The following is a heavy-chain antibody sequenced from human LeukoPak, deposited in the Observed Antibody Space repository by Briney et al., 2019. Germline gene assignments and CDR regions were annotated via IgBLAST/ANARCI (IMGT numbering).Heavy chain of an antibody. CDR1: GFTFSSYA. CDR3: ARDSTRYYYDSSGYYHY. D-gene: IGHD3-22*01. J-gene: IGHJ4*02. Sequence: PGGPLRLSCAASGFTFSSYAMHWVRQAPGKGLEWVAVISYDGSDKYYADSVKGRFTISRDNSKNTLYLQMNSLRAEDTAVYYCARDSTRYYYDSSGYYHYWGQGTLVTVSS. V-gene: IGHV3-30-3*01. CDR2: ISYDGSDK.